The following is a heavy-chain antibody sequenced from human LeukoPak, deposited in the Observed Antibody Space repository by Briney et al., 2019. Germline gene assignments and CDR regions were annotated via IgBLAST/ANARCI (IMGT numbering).Heavy chain of an antibody. CDR3: ARLITMVRGVIISAIDY. J-gene: IGHJ4*02. Sequence: SETLSLTCAVYGGSFSGYYWSWIRQPPGKGLEWIGSIYYSGSTYYNPSLKSRVTISVDTSKNQFSLKLSSVTAADTAVYYCARLITMVRGVIISAIDYWGQGTLVTVSS. CDR1: GGSFSGYY. D-gene: IGHD3-10*01. V-gene: IGHV4-34*01. CDR2: IYYSGST.